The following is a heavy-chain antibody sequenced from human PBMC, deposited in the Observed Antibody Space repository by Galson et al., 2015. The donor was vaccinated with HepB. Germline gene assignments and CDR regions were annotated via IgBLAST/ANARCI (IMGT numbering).Heavy chain of an antibody. J-gene: IGHJ2*01. CDR1: GYTFTSYA. CDR3: ARDLRPPVVPAAKNPYWYFDL. D-gene: IGHD2-2*01. V-gene: IGHV7-4-1*02. Sequence: SVKVSCKASGYTFTSYAMNWVRQAPGQGLEWMGWINTNTGNPTYAQGFTGRFVFSLDTSVSTAYLQISSLKAEDTAVYYCARDLRPPVVPAAKNPYWYFDLWGRGTLVTVSS. CDR2: INTNTGNP.